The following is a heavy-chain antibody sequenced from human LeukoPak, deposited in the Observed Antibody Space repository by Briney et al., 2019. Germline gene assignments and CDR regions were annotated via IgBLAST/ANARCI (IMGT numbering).Heavy chain of an antibody. CDR1: GGSISSYY. J-gene: IGHJ5*02. CDR3: ARVGVYCSGGSCYSWFDP. Sequence: SETLSLTCTVSGGSISSYYWSWIRQPPGKGLEWIGYIHYSGSTNYNPSLKSRVTISVDTSKNQFSLKLSSVTAADTAVYYCARVGVYCSGGSCYSWFDPWGQGTLVTVSS. V-gene: IGHV4-59*01. D-gene: IGHD2-15*01. CDR2: IHYSGST.